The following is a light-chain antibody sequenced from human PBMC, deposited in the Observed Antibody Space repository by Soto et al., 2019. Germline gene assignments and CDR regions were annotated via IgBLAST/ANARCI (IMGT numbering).Light chain of an antibody. CDR3: FSKISGFVYG. Sequence: QSVLAQPASVSGSFGQSITISWSGPNTDLGVYGYVSWYQHHPGKAPKLLIYDVNNRPSGISDRFSGSKSGDTASLTISGLQAEDEADYFCFSKISGFVYGFGTGTKVTVL. CDR1: NTDLGVYGY. V-gene: IGLV2-14*01. J-gene: IGLJ1*01. CDR2: DVN.